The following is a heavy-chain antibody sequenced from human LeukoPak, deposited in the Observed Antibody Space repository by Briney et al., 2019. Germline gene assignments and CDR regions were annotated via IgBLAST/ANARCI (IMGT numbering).Heavy chain of an antibody. J-gene: IGHJ4*02. Sequence: GGSLRLSCAASGFTFSGSAMHWVRQASGKGLEWVGRFRSKANSYATAYAASVKGRFTISRDDSKNTAYLQMNSLKTEDTAVYYCTSLFSGSYYEDYWGQGTLVTVSS. V-gene: IGHV3-73*01. CDR3: TSLFSGSYYEDY. CDR1: GFTFSGSA. CDR2: FRSKANSYAT. D-gene: IGHD1-26*01.